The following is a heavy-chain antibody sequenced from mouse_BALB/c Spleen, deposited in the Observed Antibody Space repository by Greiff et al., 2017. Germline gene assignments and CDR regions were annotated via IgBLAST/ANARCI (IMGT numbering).Heavy chain of an antibody. CDR2: IWGDGST. J-gene: IGHJ2*01. V-gene: IGHV2-6-7*01. Sequence: VKLVESGPGLVAPSQSLSITCTVSGFSLTGYGVNWVRQPPGKGLEWLGMIWGDGSTDYNSALKSRLSISKDNSKSQVFLKMNSLQTDDTARYYCARAYGNYYVPFDYWGQGTTLTVSS. CDR1: GFSLTGYG. CDR3: ARAYGNYYVPFDY. D-gene: IGHD2-1*01.